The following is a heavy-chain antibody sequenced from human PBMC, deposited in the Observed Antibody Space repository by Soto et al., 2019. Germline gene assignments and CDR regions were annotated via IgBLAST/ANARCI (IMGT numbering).Heavy chain of an antibody. V-gene: IGHV3-30*04. D-gene: IGHD3-10*01. CDR2: ISRDGKNK. CDR3: ARSRNSAVADSFDF. J-gene: IGHJ4*02. CDR1: GFTFSRYA. Sequence: VGSLRLSCAGSGFTFSRYAIHWVRQAPGKGLEWVAVISRDGKNKYYVDSVKGRFTISRDDSQNTLYLQMNSLRREDTAVYYCARSRNSAVADSFDFWGQGTLVTVSS.